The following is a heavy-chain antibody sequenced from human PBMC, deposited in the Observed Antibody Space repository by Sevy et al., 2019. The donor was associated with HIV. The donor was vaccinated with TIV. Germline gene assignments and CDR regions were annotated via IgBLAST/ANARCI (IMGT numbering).Heavy chain of an antibody. CDR2: ITRSDSAR. D-gene: IGHD3-16*02. Sequence: GGSLRLSCGASGFSFSTYNMNWVRQAPGKGLEWVSYITRSDSARDYADSVKGRFIISRDNAKNSLFLQMNSLRVEDTAVYYCVRTVSGSYRYDDYWGQGPLVTVSS. CDR1: GFSFSTYN. V-gene: IGHV3-48*01. CDR3: VRTVSGSYRYDDY. J-gene: IGHJ4*02.